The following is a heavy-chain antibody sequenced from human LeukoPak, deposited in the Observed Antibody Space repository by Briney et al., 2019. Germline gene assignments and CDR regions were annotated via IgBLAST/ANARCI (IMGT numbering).Heavy chain of an antibody. V-gene: IGHV4-34*01. CDR1: GGSFSGYY. Sequence: PETLSLTCAVYGGSFSGYYWSWIRQPPGKGLEWIGEINHSGSTNYNPSLKSRVTISVDTSKNQFSLKLSSVTAADTAVYYCARDRNHYSSFDYWGQGTLVTVSS. CDR2: INHSGST. CDR3: ARDRNHYSSFDY. D-gene: IGHD1-14*01. J-gene: IGHJ4*02.